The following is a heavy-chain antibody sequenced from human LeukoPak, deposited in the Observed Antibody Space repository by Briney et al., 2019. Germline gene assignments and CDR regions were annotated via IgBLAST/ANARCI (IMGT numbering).Heavy chain of an antibody. CDR1: GDSISGFY. CDR2: IYYSEST. V-gene: IGHV4-59*01. Sequence: PSETLSLTCTVSGDSISGFYWSWIRQPPGKGLEWIGYIYYSESTNYNPSLKSRVTISVDTSKNQFSLKLSSVTAADTAVYYCARGGRGYSYGPGAFDIWGQGTMVTVSS. J-gene: IGHJ3*02. CDR3: ARGGRGYSYGPGAFDI. D-gene: IGHD5-18*01.